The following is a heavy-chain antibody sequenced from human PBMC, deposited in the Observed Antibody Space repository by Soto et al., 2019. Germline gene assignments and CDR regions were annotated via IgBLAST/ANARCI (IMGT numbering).Heavy chain of an antibody. CDR3: ARGGGAYRPSPYYYYGMDV. D-gene: IGHD2-21*01. V-gene: IGHV1-69*02. CDR2: IIPILGIA. Sequence: QVQLVQSGAEVKKPGSSVKVSCKGSGGTFSSYTISWVRQAPGQGLEWTGRIIPILGIANYAQKFQGRVTITADKSTSTAYMELSSLSSEDTAVYYCARGGGAYRPSPYYYYGMDVWGQATTVTVSS. CDR1: GGTFSSYT. J-gene: IGHJ6*02.